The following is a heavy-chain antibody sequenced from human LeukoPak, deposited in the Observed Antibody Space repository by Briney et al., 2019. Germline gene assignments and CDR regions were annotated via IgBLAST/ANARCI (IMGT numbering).Heavy chain of an antibody. CDR3: ARGGVRSRDAFDI. CDR1: GGSISSSSYY. CDR2: IYYSGST. V-gene: IGHV4-39*01. J-gene: IGHJ3*02. Sequence: SETLSLTCTVSGGSISSSSYYWGWIRQPPGKGLEWIGSIYYSGSTYYNPSLKSRVTISVDTSKNQFSLKLSSVTAADTAVYYCARGGVRSRDAFDIWGQGTMVTVSS. D-gene: IGHD6-13*01.